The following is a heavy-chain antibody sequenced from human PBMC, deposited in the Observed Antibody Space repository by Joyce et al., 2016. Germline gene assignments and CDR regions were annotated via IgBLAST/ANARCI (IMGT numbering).Heavy chain of an antibody. CDR3: AAAPDYYDISGYYYSAFDI. J-gene: IGHJ3*02. CDR2: IDVGRGNT. D-gene: IGHD3-22*01. Sequence: QMQLVQYGPEVMKPGTSVKVSCKASGFSFTSSAMQWVRQARGQRLEWIGWIDVGRGNTNYAKKFQERVTITQDMSTITAYMELSSLRSEDTAVYYCAAAPDYYDISGYYYSAFDIWGQGTMVTVSS. V-gene: IGHV1-58*02. CDR1: GFSFTSSA.